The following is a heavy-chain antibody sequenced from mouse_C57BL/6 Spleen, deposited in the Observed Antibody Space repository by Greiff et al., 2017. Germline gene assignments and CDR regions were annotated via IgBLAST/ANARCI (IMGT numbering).Heavy chain of an antibody. D-gene: IGHD1-1*01. V-gene: IGHV1-26*01. CDR1: GYTFTDYY. CDR2: INPNNGGT. CDR3: ADGSSYYAMGY. Sequence: EVQLQQSGPELVKPGASVKISCKASGYTFTDYYMNWVKQSHGKSLEWIGDINPNNGGTSYNQKFKGKATLTVDKSSSTAYMELRSLTSEDSAVYYCADGSSYYAMGYWGQGTSVTVSS. J-gene: IGHJ4*01.